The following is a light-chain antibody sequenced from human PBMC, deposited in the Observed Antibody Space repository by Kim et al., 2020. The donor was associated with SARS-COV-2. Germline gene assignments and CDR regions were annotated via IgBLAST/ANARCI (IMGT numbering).Light chain of an antibody. J-gene: IGKJ2*01. CDR1: QNINSW. CDR3: QQYNSYSET. V-gene: IGKV1-5*03. Sequence: SASMGDRVTFTCRASQNINSWLAWYQQKPGKVPKLLIYKASTLEGGVPSRFSGSGSGTEFTLTISSLQPDDFATYYCQQYNSYSETFGQGTELEIK. CDR2: KAS.